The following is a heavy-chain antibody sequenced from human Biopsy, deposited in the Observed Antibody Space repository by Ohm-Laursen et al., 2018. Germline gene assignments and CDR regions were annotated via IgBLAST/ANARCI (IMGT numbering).Heavy chain of an antibody. V-gene: IGHV3-21*01. Sequence: GSLRLSCAASGFTLSSYSMNWVRQTPGKGLERVSTISSSSDNIYYVDSVKGRFTISRDNAKNSLYLQMNSLRAEDTAVYYCARSRGSSGIATIYYYGMDVWGQGTTVTVSS. CDR1: GFTLSSYS. D-gene: IGHD3-10*01. J-gene: IGHJ6*02. CDR3: ARSRGSSGIATIYYYGMDV. CDR2: ISSSSDNI.